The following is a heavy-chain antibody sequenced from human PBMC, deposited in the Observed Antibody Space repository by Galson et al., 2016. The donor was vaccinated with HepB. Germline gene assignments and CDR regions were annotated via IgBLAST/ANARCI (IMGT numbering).Heavy chain of an antibody. Sequence: LRLSCAASGFSFSTYGMHWVRQAPGKGLEWVAVISPDGSIIHSADSVKGRFTISRDNSNTTLFLQMNSLRIVDTAVYYCAKVFRQYSYGYSGWYFDLWGRGTLVTVSS. CDR3: AKVFRQYSYGYSGWYFDL. CDR1: GFSFSTYG. J-gene: IGHJ2*01. CDR2: ISPDGSII. D-gene: IGHD5-18*01. V-gene: IGHV3-30*18.